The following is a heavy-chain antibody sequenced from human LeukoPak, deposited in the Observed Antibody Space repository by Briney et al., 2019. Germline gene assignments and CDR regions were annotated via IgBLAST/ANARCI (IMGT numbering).Heavy chain of an antibody. CDR3: AREGINWNYGDAFDI. CDR2: IYYSGST. CDR1: GGSVSGGSYY. J-gene: IGHJ3*02. D-gene: IGHD1-7*01. Sequence: SETLSLTCTVSGGSVSGGSYYWSWIRQPPGKGLEWIGYIYYSGSTNYNPSLKSRVTISVDTSKNQFSLKLSSVTAADTAVYYCAREGINWNYGDAFDIWGQGTMVTVSS. V-gene: IGHV4-61*01.